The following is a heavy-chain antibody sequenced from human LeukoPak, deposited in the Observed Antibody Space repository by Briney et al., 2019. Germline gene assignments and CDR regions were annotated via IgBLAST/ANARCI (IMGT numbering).Heavy chain of an antibody. Sequence: ASVKVSCKASGYTFTSYGISWVRQVPGQGLEWMGWISAYNGNTNYAQKLQGRVTMTTDTSTSTAYMELRSLRSDDTAVYYCASMYYDILTGYYNVGAFDIWGQGTMVTVSS. CDR2: ISAYNGNT. CDR3: ASMYYDILTGYYNVGAFDI. D-gene: IGHD3-9*01. CDR1: GYTFTSYG. V-gene: IGHV1-18*01. J-gene: IGHJ3*02.